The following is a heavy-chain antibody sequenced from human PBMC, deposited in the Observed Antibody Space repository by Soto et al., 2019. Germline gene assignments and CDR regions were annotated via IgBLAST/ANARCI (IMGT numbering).Heavy chain of an antibody. D-gene: IGHD6-13*01. CDR3: AQGLGIAAAGTVDY. V-gene: IGHV3-30*18. CDR1: GFTFSSYG. Sequence: QVQLVESGGGVVQPGRSLRLSCAASGFTFSSYGMHWVRQAPGKGLEWVAVISYDGSNKYYADSVKGRFTISRDNSKNTLYLQMNSLRAEDTAVYYCAQGLGIAAAGTVDYWGQGTLVTVSS. J-gene: IGHJ4*02. CDR2: ISYDGSNK.